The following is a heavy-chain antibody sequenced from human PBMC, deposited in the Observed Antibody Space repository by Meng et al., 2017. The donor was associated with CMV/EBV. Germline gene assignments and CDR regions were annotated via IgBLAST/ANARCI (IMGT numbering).Heavy chain of an antibody. CDR1: GGSISSYY. Sequence: SETLSLTCTVSGGSISSYYWSWIRQPPGKGLEWIGYIYYSGSTNYNPSLKSRVTISVDTSKNQFSLKLSSVTAADTAVYYCARVKATVGEIVDWGQGTLVTVSS. D-gene: IGHD3-16*01. J-gene: IGHJ4*02. CDR3: ARVKATVGEIVD. V-gene: IGHV4-59*01. CDR2: IYYSGST.